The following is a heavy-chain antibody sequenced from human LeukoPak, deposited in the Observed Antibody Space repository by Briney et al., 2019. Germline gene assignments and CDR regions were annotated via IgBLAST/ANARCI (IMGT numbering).Heavy chain of an antibody. Sequence: GGSLRLSCAASGFTVSSNYMSWVRQAPGKGLEWVSVIYSGGSTYYADSVKGRFTISRDNSKNTMYLQMNSLRAEDTAVYYCARRAPYYYGSGSYYKQGFFDYWGQGTLVTVSP. J-gene: IGHJ4*02. D-gene: IGHD3-10*01. CDR1: GFTVSSNY. CDR2: IYSGGST. V-gene: IGHV3-66*01. CDR3: ARRAPYYYGSGSYYKQGFFDY.